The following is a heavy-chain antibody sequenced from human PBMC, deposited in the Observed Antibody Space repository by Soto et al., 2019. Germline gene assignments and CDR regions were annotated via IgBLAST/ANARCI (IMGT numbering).Heavy chain of an antibody. Sequence: QVQLVESGGGVVQPGRSLRLSCAASGFTFSSYGMHWVRQAPGKGLEWVAVISYDGSNKYYADSVKGRFTISRDNSKNPLYLQMNSLRAEDTAVYYCAKGTWGDYFDYWGQGTLVTVSS. J-gene: IGHJ4*02. V-gene: IGHV3-30*18. CDR2: ISYDGSNK. CDR1: GFTFSSYG. CDR3: AKGTWGDYFDY. D-gene: IGHD3-16*01.